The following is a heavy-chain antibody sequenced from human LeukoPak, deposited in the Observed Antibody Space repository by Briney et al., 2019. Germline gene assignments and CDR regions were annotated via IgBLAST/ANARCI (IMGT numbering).Heavy chain of an antibody. CDR3: ARGQGPTIPPDY. D-gene: IGHD1-14*01. V-gene: IGHV3-21*01. J-gene: IGHJ4*02. CDR2: ISSSSSYI. CDR1: GFTFSSYG. Sequence: GSLRLSCAASGFTFSSYGMHWVRQAPGKGLEWVSSISSSSSYIYYADSVKGRFTISRDNAKNSLYLQMNSLRAEDTAVYYCARGQGPTIPPDYWGQGTLVTVSS.